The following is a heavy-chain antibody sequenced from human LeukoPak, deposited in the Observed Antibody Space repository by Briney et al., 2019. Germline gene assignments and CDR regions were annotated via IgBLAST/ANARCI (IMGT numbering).Heavy chain of an antibody. Sequence: SETLSLTCAVYGGSFSGYYWSWIRQPPGKGLEWIGEINHSGSTNYNPSLKSRVTISVDTSKNQFSLKLSSVTAADTAVYYCASYNRWELRTFDSWAQGTLVTVSS. CDR1: GGSFSGYY. CDR2: INHSGST. CDR3: ASYNRWELRTFDS. V-gene: IGHV4-34*01. D-gene: IGHD1-26*01. J-gene: IGHJ4*02.